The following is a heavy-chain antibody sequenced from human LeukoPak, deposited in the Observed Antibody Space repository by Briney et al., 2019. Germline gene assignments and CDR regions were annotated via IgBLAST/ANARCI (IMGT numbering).Heavy chain of an antibody. CDR3: AKSTSGDVLLWFGEPPYFDY. V-gene: IGHV3-23*01. D-gene: IGHD3-10*01. J-gene: IGHJ4*02. Sequence: GGSLRLSCAASGFTFSSYAMSWVRQAPGKGLEWVSAISGSGGSTYYADSVKGRFTISRDNSMNTLYLRMNSLRAEDTAVYYCAKSTSGDVLLWFGEPPYFDYWGQGTLVTVSS. CDR2: ISGSGGST. CDR1: GFTFSSYA.